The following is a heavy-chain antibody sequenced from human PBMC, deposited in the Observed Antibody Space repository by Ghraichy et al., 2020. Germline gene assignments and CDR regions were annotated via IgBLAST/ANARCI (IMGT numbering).Heavy chain of an antibody. V-gene: IGHV4-4*02. CDR2: IYHSGST. J-gene: IGHJ6*03. CDR3: ASWDYYYYMDV. CDR1: GGSISSSNW. D-gene: IGHD7-27*01. Sequence: ESLNISCAVSGGSISSSNWWSWVRQPPGKGLEWIGEIYHSGSTNYNPSLKSRVTISVDKSKNQFSLKLSSVTAADTAVYYCASWDYYYYMDVWGKGTTVTVSS.